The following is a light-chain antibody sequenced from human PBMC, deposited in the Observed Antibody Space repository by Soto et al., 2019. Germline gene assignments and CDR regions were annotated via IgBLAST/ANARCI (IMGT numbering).Light chain of an antibody. Sequence: QAVRTQPPSASGTPGQRVTISCSGSSSNIGSNPVNCYQPLPGTAPKLLIFSTNQRPSGVPDRFSGSKSGTSPSLAISGLQSEDEADYYCAAWDDSLNGYVFGTGTKVTVL. CDR2: STN. V-gene: IGLV1-44*01. CDR3: AAWDDSLNGYV. CDR1: SSNIGSNP. J-gene: IGLJ1*01.